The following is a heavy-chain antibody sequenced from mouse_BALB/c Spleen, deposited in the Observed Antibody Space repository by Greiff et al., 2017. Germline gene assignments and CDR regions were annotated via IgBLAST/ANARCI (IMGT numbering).Heavy chain of an antibody. D-gene: IGHD2-14*01. CDR3: ARESYRYDSY. J-gene: IGHJ3*01. CDR1: GFSLTSYG. Sequence: VQRVESGPGLVAPSQSLSITCTVSGFSLTSYGVHWVRQPPGKGLEWLGVIWAGGSTNYNSALMSRLSISKDNSKSQVFLKMNSLQTDDTAMYYCARESYRYDSYWGQGTLVTVSA. CDR2: IWAGGST. V-gene: IGHV2-9*02.